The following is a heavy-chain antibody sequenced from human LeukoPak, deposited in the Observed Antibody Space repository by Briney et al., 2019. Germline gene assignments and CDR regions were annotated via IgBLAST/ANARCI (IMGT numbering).Heavy chain of an antibody. J-gene: IGHJ4*02. CDR1: GYSISSGYY. V-gene: IGHV4-38-2*02. D-gene: IGHD2-8*01. CDR3: ARDLGRKWDY. CDR2: IYHSGSS. Sequence: PSETLSLTCIVSGYSISSGYYWGWIRQPPGKGLEWIGNIYHSGSSYYYPSLKSRVTISIDTSKNQFSLKLSSVTAADTAVYYCARDLGRKWDYWGQGTLVTVSS.